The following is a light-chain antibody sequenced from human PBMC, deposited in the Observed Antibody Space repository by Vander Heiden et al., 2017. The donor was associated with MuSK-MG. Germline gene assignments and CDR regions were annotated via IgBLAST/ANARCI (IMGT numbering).Light chain of an antibody. Sequence: QSVLTQPPSVSGAPGQRVTISCTGSSSNIGAGYDVHWYQQLPGPAPNVVIYCNTNRRSGVPERFSGSKSGTSASLAITGVQAEDEADYYCQSYDSSLSGLVFGGGTKLTVL. CDR2: CNT. CDR3: QSYDSSLSGLV. CDR1: SSNIGAGYD. J-gene: IGLJ3*02. V-gene: IGLV1-40*01.